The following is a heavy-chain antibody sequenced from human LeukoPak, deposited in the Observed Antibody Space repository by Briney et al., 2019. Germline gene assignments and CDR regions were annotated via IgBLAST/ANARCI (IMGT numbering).Heavy chain of an antibody. CDR2: INPNSGGT. V-gene: IGHV1-2*02. Sequence: ASVKVSCKTSGYTFTGYYMHWVRQAPGQGLEWMGWINPNSGGTNYAQKFQDRVSMIRDTSISTAYMHLSRLRSDDTAVYYCARSAAAGRIVATFGYWGQGTLVIVSS. CDR1: GYTFTGYY. J-gene: IGHJ4*02. CDR3: ARSAAAGRIVATFGY. D-gene: IGHD5-12*01.